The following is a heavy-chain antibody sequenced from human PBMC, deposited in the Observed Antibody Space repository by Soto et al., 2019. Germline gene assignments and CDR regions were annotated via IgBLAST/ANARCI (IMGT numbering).Heavy chain of an antibody. CDR1: GYTFPNYG. Sequence: QVQLVQSGAEVKKPGASVKVSCKASGYTFPNYGITWVRQAPGQGLEWMGWISAYKTNIKYAQKFQGRVTLTTDTSTSTAYMGLRSLRSDDTAIYYCVRDLDGSGAYYTDFWGQGTLVTVSS. V-gene: IGHV1-18*01. D-gene: IGHD3-10*01. CDR2: ISAYKTNI. J-gene: IGHJ4*02. CDR3: VRDLDGSGAYYTDF.